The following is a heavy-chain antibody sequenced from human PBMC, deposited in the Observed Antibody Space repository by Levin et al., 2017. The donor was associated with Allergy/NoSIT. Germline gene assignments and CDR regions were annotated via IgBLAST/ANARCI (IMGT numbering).Heavy chain of an antibody. CDR3: ATVSPTTVGLADY. CDR2: ISGRSENT. Sequence: GGSLRLSCAASGFTFSNYAMSWVRQAPGKGVEWVSAISGRSENTYYAGSVKGRFTVSRDDSKNTLSLQMNNLRAEDTAVYYCATVSPTTVGLADYWGQGTLVTVSS. V-gene: IGHV3-23*01. D-gene: IGHD4-23*01. J-gene: IGHJ4*02. CDR1: GFTFSNYA.